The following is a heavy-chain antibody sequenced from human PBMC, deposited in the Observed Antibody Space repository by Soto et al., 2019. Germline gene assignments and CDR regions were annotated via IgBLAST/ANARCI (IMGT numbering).Heavy chain of an antibody. D-gene: IGHD5-12*01. CDR3: VNGGYSGAGVYYFDF. Sequence: GGSLRLSCAASGFTFSSYGMHWVRQAPGKGLERVAVIWYDGSNKYYADSVKGRFTISRDNSKNTLYLQLNSLRVEDTAVYYCVNGGYSGAGVYYFDFWGQGTLVTVSS. CDR2: IWYDGSNK. J-gene: IGHJ4*02. CDR1: GFTFSSYG. V-gene: IGHV3-33*01.